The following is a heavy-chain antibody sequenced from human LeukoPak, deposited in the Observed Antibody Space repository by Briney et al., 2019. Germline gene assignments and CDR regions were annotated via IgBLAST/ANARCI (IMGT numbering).Heavy chain of an antibody. V-gene: IGHV1-2*02. D-gene: IGHD2-8*02. CDR3: ARQNTGQLDY. J-gene: IGHJ4*02. Sequence: GASVKVACKASGYTFTDYYIHWVRLAPGQGLEWMGWINAKSGDTEYAQKFQARVTMTRDTSITTTYMGVSRLSSDDTAVYYCARQNTGQLDYWGQGTLVTVSS. CDR1: GYTFTDYY. CDR2: INAKSGDT.